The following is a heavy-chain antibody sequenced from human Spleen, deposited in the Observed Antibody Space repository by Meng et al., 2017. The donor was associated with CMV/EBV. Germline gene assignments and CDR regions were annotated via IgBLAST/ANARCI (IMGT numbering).Heavy chain of an antibody. V-gene: IGHV3-23*01. D-gene: IGHD1-20*01. CDR3: ARGYNWNDFDY. CDR1: GFTFSSYA. CDR2: ISGSGGST. J-gene: IGHJ4*02. Sequence: GGSLRLSCAASGFTFSSYAMSWVRQAPGKGLEWVSSISGSGGSTYYADSVKGRFTISRDNSKNTLYLQMTSLRAEDTAVYYCARGYNWNDFDYWGQGTLVTVSS.